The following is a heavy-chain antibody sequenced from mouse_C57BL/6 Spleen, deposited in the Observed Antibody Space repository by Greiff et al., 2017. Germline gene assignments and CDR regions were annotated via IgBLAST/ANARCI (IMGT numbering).Heavy chain of an antibody. CDR2: INPNNGGT. CDR3: ARQPSAYYSNYVGFGY. CDR1: GYTFTDYY. D-gene: IGHD2-5*01. J-gene: IGHJ2*01. V-gene: IGHV1-26*01. Sequence: EVQLQQSGPELVKPGASVKISCKASGYTFTDYYMNWVKQSHGKSLEWIGDINPNNGGTSYNQKFKGKATLTVDKSSSTAYMELRSLTSEDSAVYYCARQPSAYYSNYVGFGYWGQGTTLTVSS.